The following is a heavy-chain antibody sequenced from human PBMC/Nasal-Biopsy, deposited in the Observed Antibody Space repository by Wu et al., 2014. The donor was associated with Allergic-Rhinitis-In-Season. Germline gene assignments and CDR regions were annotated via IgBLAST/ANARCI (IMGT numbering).Heavy chain of an antibody. Sequence: LRLSCAASGFTFSSHAMSWVRQAPGKGLEWVSGIGDDGDITSYADSVKGRFTISRDNSKNTLSLQMSSLRGEDTALYYCVTRVLPLGYWGQGTLVTVSS. CDR3: VTRVLPLGY. CDR2: IGDDGDIT. V-gene: IGHV3-23*01. D-gene: IGHD7-27*01. CDR1: GFTFSSHA. J-gene: IGHJ4*02.